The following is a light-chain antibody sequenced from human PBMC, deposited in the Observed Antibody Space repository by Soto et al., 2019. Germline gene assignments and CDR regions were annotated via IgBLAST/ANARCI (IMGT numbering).Light chain of an antibody. CDR2: SVA. V-gene: IGKV3-20*01. J-gene: IGKJ1*01. Sequence: DTVLTQFPATLSLSPGDRATLSCRASQSVGGNYLAWYQQKPGQAPRLLVFSVATRASGIPDRFSGSGSGTDFTLTISRLEPEDFAVYFCQLTAGSAKWTFGQGTKVEIK. CDR1: QSVGGNY. CDR3: QLTAGSAKWT.